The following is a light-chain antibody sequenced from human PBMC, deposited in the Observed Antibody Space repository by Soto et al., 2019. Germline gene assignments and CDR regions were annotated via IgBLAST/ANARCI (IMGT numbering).Light chain of an antibody. V-gene: IGLV1-40*01. CDR1: SSNIGAGFD. Sequence: SVLTPPPSVSGAPGQTVTISCTGTSSNIGAGFDVHWYQQLPGAAPKLLIYANTDRPSGVPARFSGSKSVTSASLAITGLQPEDEADYFCLSYDTSLRGVFGGGTKLTVL. CDR3: LSYDTSLRGV. CDR2: ANT. J-gene: IGLJ2*01.